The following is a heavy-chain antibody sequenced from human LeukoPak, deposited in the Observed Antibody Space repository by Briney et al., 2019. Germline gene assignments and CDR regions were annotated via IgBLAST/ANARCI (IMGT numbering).Heavy chain of an antibody. CDR3: ARRFDYHWFDP. Sequence: SETLSLTCTVSGDSISSYYWSWIRQPPGKGLEWIGYIYYSGSTNYNPSLKSRVTISVDTSKNQFSLKLSSVTAADTAVYFCARRFDYHWFDPWGQGTLVTVSP. J-gene: IGHJ5*02. CDR2: IYYSGST. CDR1: GDSISSYY. V-gene: IGHV4-59*08. D-gene: IGHD3-9*01.